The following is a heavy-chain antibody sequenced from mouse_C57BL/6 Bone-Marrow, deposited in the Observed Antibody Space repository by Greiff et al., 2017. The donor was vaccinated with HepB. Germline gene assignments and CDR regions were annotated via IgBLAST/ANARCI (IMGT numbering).Heavy chain of an antibody. D-gene: IGHD1-1*01. CDR1: GYTFTSYW. Sequence: QVHVKQSGAELVKPGASVKLSCKASGYTFTSYWMHWVKQRPGQGLEWIGMIHPNSGSTNYNEKFKSKATLTVDKSSSTAYMQLSSLTSEDSAVYYCANYYGSSSWYFDVWGTGTTVTVSS. CDR3: ANYYGSSSWYFDV. CDR2: IHPNSGST. V-gene: IGHV1-64*01. J-gene: IGHJ1*03.